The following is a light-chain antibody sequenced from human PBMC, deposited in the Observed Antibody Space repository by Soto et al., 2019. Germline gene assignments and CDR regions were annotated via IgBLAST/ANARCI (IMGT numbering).Light chain of an antibody. CDR3: QQGHNWPLT. J-gene: IGKJ2*01. CDR1: QSINSE. Sequence: EIVMTQSPATLSLSPGERAALSCRASQSINSELAWYQQKPCQPPRPLIYGASTRATGVPARFTGSESGSEFTLTISGLQSEDFAVYYCQQGHNWPLTFGQGTRLEI. CDR2: GAS. V-gene: IGKV3-15*01.